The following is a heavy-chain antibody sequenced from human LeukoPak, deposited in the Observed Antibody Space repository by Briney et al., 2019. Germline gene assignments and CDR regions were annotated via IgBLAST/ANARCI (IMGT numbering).Heavy chain of an antibody. CDR2: ITSGVGIT. V-gene: IGHV3-23*01. D-gene: IGHD3-22*01. Sequence: GGSLRLSCVASGFTFSNYGMNWVRQAPGKGLEWVSIITSGVGITYYADSVKGRFTISRDNSKNTLYLQMNSLRAEDTAVYYCAKGDYYDLDYWGQGTLVTVPS. J-gene: IGHJ4*02. CDR1: GFTFSNYG. CDR3: AKGDYYDLDY.